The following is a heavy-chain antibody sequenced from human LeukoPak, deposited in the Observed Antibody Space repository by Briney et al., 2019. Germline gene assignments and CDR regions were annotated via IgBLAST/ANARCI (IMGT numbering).Heavy chain of an antibody. D-gene: IGHD5-12*01. Sequence: GGSLRLSCAASGFTFDDYAMRWVRQAPGKGLEWVSGISWNSDSIGYADSVTGRFTISRDNAKNSLYLQMNSLRAEDTALYYCVKDTSRAGYSGYDLGGAFDYWGQGTLVTVSS. CDR1: GFTFDDYA. CDR3: VKDTSRAGYSGYDLGGAFDY. J-gene: IGHJ4*02. CDR2: ISWNSDSI. V-gene: IGHV3-9*01.